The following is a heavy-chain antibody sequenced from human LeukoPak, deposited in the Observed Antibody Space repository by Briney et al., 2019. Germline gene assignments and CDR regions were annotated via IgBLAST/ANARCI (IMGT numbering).Heavy chain of an antibody. CDR2: ISSSSSYI. V-gene: IGHV3-21*01. CDR1: GFTFSSYS. D-gene: IGHD6-13*01. CDR3: ARAEYSSSWYAYYFDY. J-gene: IGHJ4*02. Sequence: GGSLRLSCAASGFTFSSYSMNWVRQAPGKGLEWVSSISSSSSYIYYADSVKGRFTISRDNAKNSLYLQMNSLRAEDTAVYYCARAEYSSSWYAYYFDYWGQGTLVTVSS.